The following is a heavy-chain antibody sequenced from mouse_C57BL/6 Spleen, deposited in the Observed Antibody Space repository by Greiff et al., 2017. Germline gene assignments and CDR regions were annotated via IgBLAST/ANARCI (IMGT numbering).Heavy chain of an antibody. V-gene: IGHV6-3*01. CDR2: IRLKSDNYAT. CDR1: GFTFSNYW. J-gene: IGHJ3*01. Sequence: EVKLVESGGGLVQPGGSMKLSCVASGFTFSNYWMNWVRQSPEKGLEWVAQIRLKSDNYATHYAESVKGRFTISRDDSKSIVYLQMNNLRAEDTGIYYCTANWDGFAYWGQGTLVTVSA. D-gene: IGHD4-1*01. CDR3: TANWDGFAY.